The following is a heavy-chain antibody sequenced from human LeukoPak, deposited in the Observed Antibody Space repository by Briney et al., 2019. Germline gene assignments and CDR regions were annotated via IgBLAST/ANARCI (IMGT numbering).Heavy chain of an antibody. Sequence: PVKAYCKPSGYTFTRYAMNWVRHAPGHGLEWMGWINTNTGNPTYAQGFTGRFVFSLDTSVSTADLQISSLKAEHTAVYYCARGPRITMVRGGQWYYYMDVWGKGTTVSISS. D-gene: IGHD3-10*01. J-gene: IGHJ6*03. CDR2: INTNTGNP. V-gene: IGHV7-4-1*02. CDR1: GYTFTRYA. CDR3: ARGPRITMVRGGQWYYYMDV.